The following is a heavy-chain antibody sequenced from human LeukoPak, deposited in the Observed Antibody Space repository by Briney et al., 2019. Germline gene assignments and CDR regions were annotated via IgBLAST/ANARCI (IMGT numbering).Heavy chain of an antibody. D-gene: IGHD5-18*01. CDR1: GGSFSGYY. CDR3: ARSFRGYSQGYYYYAMDV. CDR2: INHSGST. Sequence: SETLSLTCGVYGGSFSGYYWSWIRQPPGKGLEWIGEINHSGSTNYNPSLKNRVTISVDTSKNQFSLKLSSVTAADTAVYYCARSFRGYSQGYYYYAMDVWGQGTTVTVFS. J-gene: IGHJ6*02. V-gene: IGHV4-34*01.